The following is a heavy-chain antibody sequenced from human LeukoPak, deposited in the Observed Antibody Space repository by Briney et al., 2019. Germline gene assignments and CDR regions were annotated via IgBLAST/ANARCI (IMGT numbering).Heavy chain of an antibody. V-gene: IGHV3-30*04. J-gene: IGHJ4*02. D-gene: IGHD2-2*01. Sequence: GGSLRLSCAASGFTFSSYAMHWVRQAPGKGLEWVAVISYDGSNKYYADSVKGRFTISRDNSKNTLYLQMNSLRAEDTAVYYCARDPNPFVVVPAAIDYWGQGTLVTVSS. CDR1: GFTFSSYA. CDR2: ISYDGSNK. CDR3: ARDPNPFVVVPAAIDY.